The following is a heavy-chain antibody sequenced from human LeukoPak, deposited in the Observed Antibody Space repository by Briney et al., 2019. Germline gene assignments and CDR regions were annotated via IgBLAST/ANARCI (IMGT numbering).Heavy chain of an antibody. CDR2: IKKDGSEK. V-gene: IGHV3-7*01. J-gene: IGHJ5*02. CDR3: ARVGGIAARLSWWFDP. CDR1: GFTFSSYW. D-gene: IGHD6-6*01. Sequence: GGSLRLSCAASGFTFSSYWMSWVRQAPGKGLEWVANIKKDGSEKYYVDSVKGRFTISRDNAKNSLYLQTNSLRAEDTAMYYCARVGGIAARLSWWFDPWGQGTLVTVSS.